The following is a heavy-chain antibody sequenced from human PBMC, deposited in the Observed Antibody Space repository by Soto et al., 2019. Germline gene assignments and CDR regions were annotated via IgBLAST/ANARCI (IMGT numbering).Heavy chain of an antibody. V-gene: IGHV1-18*01. CDR1: GYIFVNYG. J-gene: IGHJ6*02. CDR3: VMVDNYVTPTPQDV. D-gene: IGHD3-16*01. CDR2: ISPYTGNT. Sequence: QVQLVQSGDEVKKPGASVKVSCKASGYIFVNYGIAWVRQAPGQGLEGMGWISPYTGNTHSASKVQDRLTMTTDTSTSTAYMDLGSLTSDDTAVYYCVMVDNYVTPTPQDVWGQGATVTVSS.